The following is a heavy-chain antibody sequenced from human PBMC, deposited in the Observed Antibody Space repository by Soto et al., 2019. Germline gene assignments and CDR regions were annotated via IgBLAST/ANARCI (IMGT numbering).Heavy chain of an antibody. V-gene: IGHV4-31*03. CDR1: GGSISSGGYY. CDR3: ARGQGDYYYYYGMDV. Sequence: QVPLQESGPGLVKPSQTLSLTCTVSGGSISSGGYYWSWIRQHPGKGLEWIGYIYYSGSTYYNPSLKSRVTISVDTSKNQFSLKLSSVTAADTAVYYCARGQGDYYYYYGMDVWGQGTTVTVSS. CDR2: IYYSGST. J-gene: IGHJ6*02.